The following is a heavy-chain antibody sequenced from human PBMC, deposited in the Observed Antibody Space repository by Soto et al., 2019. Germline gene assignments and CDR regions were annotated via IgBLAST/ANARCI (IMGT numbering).Heavy chain of an antibody. V-gene: IGHV4-34*01. CDR1: GGSLSGYY. Sequence: QAQLQQWGAGLLKPSETLSLTCAVYGGSLSGYYWTWIRQPPGKGLEWIGEINPGGITNYNPSVNVRLTKPLDTSQKQVSLEWRCVPAATRVFFFCARVAIRMAIQSIAPGGPGSLATVSS. CDR3: ARVAIRMAIQSIAP. CDR2: INPGGIT. D-gene: IGHD2-21*01. J-gene: IGHJ5*02.